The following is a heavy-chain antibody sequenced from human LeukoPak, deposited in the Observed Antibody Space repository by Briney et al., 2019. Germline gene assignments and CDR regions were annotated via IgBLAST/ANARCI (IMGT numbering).Heavy chain of an antibody. Sequence: PGRSLRLSCAASGFTFSSYGMHWVRQAPGKGLEWVAVISYDGSNEYYADSVRGRFTISRDNAKNSLYLQMNSLRAEDTAVYYCASGISSWYVDYWGQGTLVTVSS. CDR3: ASGISSWYVDY. CDR2: ISYDGSNE. J-gene: IGHJ4*02. V-gene: IGHV3-30*12. D-gene: IGHD6-13*01. CDR1: GFTFSSYG.